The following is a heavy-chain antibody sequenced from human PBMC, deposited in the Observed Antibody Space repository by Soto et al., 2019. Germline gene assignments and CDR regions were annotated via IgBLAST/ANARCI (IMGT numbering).Heavy chain of an antibody. CDR1: GFTFSNYA. Sequence: EVQLLESGGGLVQPGGSLRLFCEASGFTFSNYAMNWVRQAPGKGLEWVSTITNSGSTYYGDTVRGRITISRDNSKTTVYLQMNRPRAEVTASYYCARTDKLSTKSSGFANSFDYGGQGTLVTVSS. J-gene: IGHJ4*02. CDR2: ITNSGST. V-gene: IGHV3-23*01. D-gene: IGHD3-22*01. CDR3: ARTDKLSTKSSGFANSFDY.